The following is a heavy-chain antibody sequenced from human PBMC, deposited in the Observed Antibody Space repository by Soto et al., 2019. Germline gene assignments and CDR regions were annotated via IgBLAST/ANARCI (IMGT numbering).Heavy chain of an antibody. J-gene: IGHJ6*02. D-gene: IGHD1-26*01. CDR1: GGTFSSYP. V-gene: IGHV1-69*01. CDR3: ARVGHITNYGMAV. Sequence: QVQLVQSGAEVKKPGSSVKVSCEASGGTFSSYPINWVRQAPGQGLEWMGGIIPFFGTSNYAPKFQGRVTITADDSTSTAYMELRSLRSEDTAVYYCARVGHITNYGMAVWGQGTTVTVSS. CDR2: IIPFFGTS.